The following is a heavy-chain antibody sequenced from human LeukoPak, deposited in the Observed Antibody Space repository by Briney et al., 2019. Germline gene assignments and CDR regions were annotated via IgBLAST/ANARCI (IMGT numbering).Heavy chain of an antibody. CDR3: VKEARGYSGYDWGVYYYYGMDV. CDR2: ISSNGGST. J-gene: IGHJ6*04. Sequence: GGSLRLSCSASGFTFSSYAMHWVRQAPGKGLEYVSAISSNGGSTYYADSVKGRFTISRDNSKNTLYLQMSSLRAEDTAVYYCVKEARGYSGYDWGVYYYYGMDVWGKGTTVTVSS. D-gene: IGHD5-12*01. CDR1: GFTFSSYA. V-gene: IGHV3-64D*06.